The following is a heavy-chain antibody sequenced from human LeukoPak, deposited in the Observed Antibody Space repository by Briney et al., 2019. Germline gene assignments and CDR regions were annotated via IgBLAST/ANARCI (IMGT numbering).Heavy chain of an antibody. D-gene: IGHD2-21*02. CDR1: GLTVSSNH. J-gene: IGHJ3*02. CDR3: TTDAYCGGDCYLLAFDI. Sequence: GGSLRLSCAASGLTVSSNHMSWVRQAPGKGLEWVGRIKSKTDGGTTDYAAPVKGRFTISRDDSKNTLYLQMNSLKTEDTAVYYCTTDAYCGGDCYLLAFDIWGQGTMVTVSS. V-gene: IGHV3-15*01. CDR2: IKSKTDGGTT.